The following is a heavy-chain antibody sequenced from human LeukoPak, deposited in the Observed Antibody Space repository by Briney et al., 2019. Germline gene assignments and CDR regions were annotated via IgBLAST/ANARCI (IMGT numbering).Heavy chain of an antibody. Sequence: SETLSLTCAVYGGSFSGYYWSWIRQPPGKGLEWIGEINHSGSTNYNPSLKSRVTISVDTSKNQFSLKLSSVTAADTAVHYCARGGAARRYYYYYMDVWGKGTTVTVSS. CDR1: GGSFSGYY. CDR3: ARGGAARRYYYYYMDV. V-gene: IGHV4-34*01. J-gene: IGHJ6*03. D-gene: IGHD6-6*01. CDR2: INHSGST.